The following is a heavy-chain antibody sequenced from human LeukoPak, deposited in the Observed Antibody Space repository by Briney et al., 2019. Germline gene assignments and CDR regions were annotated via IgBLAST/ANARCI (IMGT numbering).Heavy chain of an antibody. Sequence: GASVKVSCKASGYNFIGYYMHWVRQAPGQGLEWMGRLIPNSGDTTYGQKFQGRAAVTRDTSINTVYMELSRLTFDDTAVYYCAREDSYGYFDHWGQETRVTVSS. CDR2: LIPNSGDT. J-gene: IGHJ4*02. D-gene: IGHD5-18*01. CDR3: AREDSYGYFDH. V-gene: IGHV1-2*06. CDR1: GYNFIGYY.